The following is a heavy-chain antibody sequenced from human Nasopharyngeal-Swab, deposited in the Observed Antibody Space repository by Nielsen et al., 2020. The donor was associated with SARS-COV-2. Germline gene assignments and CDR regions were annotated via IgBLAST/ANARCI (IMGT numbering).Heavy chain of an antibody. D-gene: IGHD6-13*01. Sequence: SVKVSCKASGGTFSSYAISWVRQAPGQGLEWMGGIIPIFGTANYAQKLQGSVTITADESTSTAYMELSSLRSEDTAVYYCARISAAPPPYYGMDVWGQGTTVTVSS. J-gene: IGHJ6*02. CDR2: IIPIFGTA. CDR1: GGTFSSYA. V-gene: IGHV1-69*13. CDR3: ARISAAPPPYYGMDV.